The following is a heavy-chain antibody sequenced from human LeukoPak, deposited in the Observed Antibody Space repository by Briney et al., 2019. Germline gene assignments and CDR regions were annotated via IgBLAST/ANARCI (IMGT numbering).Heavy chain of an antibody. D-gene: IGHD3-22*01. V-gene: IGHV3-23*01. J-gene: IGHJ3*02. CDR1: GFTFSSYA. CDR2: ISGSGGST. Sequence: AGGSLRLSCAASGFTFSSYAMSWVRQAPGKGLEWVSAISGSGGSTYYADSVKGRFTISRDNSKNTLYLQMNSLRAEDTAVYYCAREGQSSGYYHAFDIWGQGTMVTVSS. CDR3: AREGQSSGYYHAFDI.